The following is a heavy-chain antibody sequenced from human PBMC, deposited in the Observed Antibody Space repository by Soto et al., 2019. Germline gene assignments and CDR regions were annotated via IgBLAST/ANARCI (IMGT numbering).Heavy chain of an antibody. CDR2: IYPGDSES. J-gene: IGHJ4*02. Sequence: EVQLVQPGAEVIRPGESLKISCEGSGYSFTTYWIAWVRQMPGKGLEWMGIIYPGDSESSYSPSFQGQVTISVDKSINTAYLQWSSLKASDTAIYYCASGGWYSSGWYFDYWGQGTLVTVSS. CDR3: ASGGWYSSGWYFDY. CDR1: GYSFTTYW. V-gene: IGHV5-51*01. D-gene: IGHD6-19*01.